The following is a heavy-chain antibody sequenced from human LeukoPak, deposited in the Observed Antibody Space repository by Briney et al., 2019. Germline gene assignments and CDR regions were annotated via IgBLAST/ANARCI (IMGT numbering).Heavy chain of an antibody. V-gene: IGHV4-61*05. D-gene: IGHD1-1*01. CDR3: ARVLFDAFDI. CDR1: GGSISSSSYY. Sequence: SETLSLTCTVSGGSISSSSYYWGWIRQPPGKGLEWIGYIYYSGSTNYNPSLKSRVTISVDTSKNQFSLKLSFVTAADTAVYYCARVLFDAFDIWGQGTMVTVSS. J-gene: IGHJ3*02. CDR2: IYYSGST.